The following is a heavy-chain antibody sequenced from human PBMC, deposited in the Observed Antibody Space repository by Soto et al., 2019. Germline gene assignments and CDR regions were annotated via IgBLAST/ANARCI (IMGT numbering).Heavy chain of an antibody. Sequence: SETLSLTCTVSGGSVSSGSYYWSWIRQPPGKGLEWIGYIYYSGSTNYNPSLKSRVTISVDTSKNQFSLKLSSVTAADTAVYYCARDGGAVQPGAFDIWGQGTMVTVSS. CDR2: IYYSGST. CDR1: GGSVSSGSYY. CDR3: ARDGGAVQPGAFDI. D-gene: IGHD1-1*01. V-gene: IGHV4-61*01. J-gene: IGHJ3*02.